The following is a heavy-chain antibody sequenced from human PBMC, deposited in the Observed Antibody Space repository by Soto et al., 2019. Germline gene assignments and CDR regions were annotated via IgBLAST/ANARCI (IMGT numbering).Heavy chain of an antibody. CDR3: AHTRYSISSFDY. J-gene: IGHJ4*02. CDR1: GFSLTTDDVG. D-gene: IGHD6-6*01. Sequence: SGPTLVNPTQTLTLTCTFSGFSLTTDDVGVGWIRQFPGKALDWLAVVYWDDDKRYSPSLKSRLTITKDTSKNQVFLTMSNMDPVDTATYYCAHTRYSISSFDYWGQGTLVTVSS. CDR2: VYWDDDK. V-gene: IGHV2-5*02.